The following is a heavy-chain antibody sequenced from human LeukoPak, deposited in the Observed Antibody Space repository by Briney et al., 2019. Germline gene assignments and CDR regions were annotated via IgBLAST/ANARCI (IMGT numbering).Heavy chain of an antibody. D-gene: IGHD2-15*01. CDR1: GFTFDDYT. CDR3: AKDLYCSGGSCYSGYYYYGMDV. CDR2: ISWDGGST. Sequence: GGSLRLSCAASGFTFDDYTMHWVRQAPGKGLEWVSLISWDGGSTYYADSVKGRFTISRDNGKNSLYLQMNSLRTEDTALYYCAKDLYCSGGSCYSGYYYYGMDVWGQGSTVTVSS. V-gene: IGHV3-43*01. J-gene: IGHJ6*02.